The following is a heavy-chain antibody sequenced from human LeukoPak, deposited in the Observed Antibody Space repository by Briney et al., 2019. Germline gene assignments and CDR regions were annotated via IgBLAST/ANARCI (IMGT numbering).Heavy chain of an antibody. CDR2: IKQDESAK. D-gene: IGHD5-24*01. V-gene: IGHV3-7*01. CDR3: ARYTDGSLDY. CDR1: GFTFSNSW. J-gene: IGHJ4*02. Sequence: PGGSLRLSCAASGFTFSNSWMAWVRQAPGQGLEWVANIKQDESAKHYSDSVKGRFTISRDNAKNSLFLQMNGLRAEDSALYYCARYTDGSLDYWGQGTLVTVSS.